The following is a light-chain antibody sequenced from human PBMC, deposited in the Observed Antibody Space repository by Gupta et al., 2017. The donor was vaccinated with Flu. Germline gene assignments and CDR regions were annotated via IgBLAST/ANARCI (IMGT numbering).Light chain of an antibody. J-gene: IGLJ3*02. Sequence: SYVLTQPPSVSVAPGQTAKITCGGDNIGSKSVHWYQQKAGQAPVLVVYDDSDRPSGIPERFSGSNSGNTATLTINKVEAGDEAEYYRQVWHISSDYWRVFGGGTKLTVL. CDR3: QVWHISSDYWRV. CDR2: DDS. V-gene: IGLV3-21*02. CDR1: NIGSKS.